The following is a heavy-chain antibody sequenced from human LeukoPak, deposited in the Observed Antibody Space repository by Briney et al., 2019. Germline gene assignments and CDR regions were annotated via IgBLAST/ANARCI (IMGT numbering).Heavy chain of an antibody. CDR2: ISSGGGVT. V-gene: IGHV3-48*02. CDR3: ARVGVGDWGSVWDY. J-gene: IGHJ4*02. D-gene: IGHD3-16*01. Sequence: GGSLRLSCGASDFSFRTYSMIWARQTPGTGLEWISYISSGGGVTHYAESVKGRFSISRDNAKNSLFLQMNRLKDEDTAVYYCARVGVGDWGSVWDYWGQGVRVTVSS. CDR1: DFSFRTYS.